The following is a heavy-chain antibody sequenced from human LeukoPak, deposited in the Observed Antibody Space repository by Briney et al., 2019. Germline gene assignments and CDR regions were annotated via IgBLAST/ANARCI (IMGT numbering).Heavy chain of an antibody. Sequence: GGSLRLSCAASGFTFSSYAMSWVRQAPGKGLEWVSTISGCGGSTYYEDSVKGRSTISRENSKNTQYLQMNSLRAEDTAVYYCAAHDNQNSSVWYGFDYWGQGTLVTVSS. CDR1: GFTFSSYA. CDR3: AAHDNQNSSVWYGFDY. D-gene: IGHD6-19*01. J-gene: IGHJ4*02. V-gene: IGHV3-23*01. CDR2: ISGCGGST.